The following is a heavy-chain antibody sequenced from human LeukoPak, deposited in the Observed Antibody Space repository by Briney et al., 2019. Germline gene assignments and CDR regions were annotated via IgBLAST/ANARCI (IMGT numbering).Heavy chain of an antibody. V-gene: IGHV4-39*01. CDR2: IFKIGNT. J-gene: IGHJ1*01. Sequence: SETLSLTCSVSGDSISTTGYFWGWIRQSPGRDLEWIGSIFKIGNTFYNMSLKSRVTISVDTSKNECSLSLTSVTAADTAVCYCAGTGIRNSPEHWGQGILVTVSS. D-gene: IGHD1-14*01. CDR3: AGTGIRNSPEH. CDR1: GDSISTTGYF.